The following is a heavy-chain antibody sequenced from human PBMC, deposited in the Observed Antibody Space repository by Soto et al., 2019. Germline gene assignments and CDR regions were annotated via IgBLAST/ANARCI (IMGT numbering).Heavy chain of an antibody. V-gene: IGHV3-21*01. D-gene: IGHD3-9*01. Sequence: PGGSLRLSCAASGFTFSSYSMNWVRQAPGKGLEWVSSISSSSSYIYYADSVKGRFTISRDNAKNSLYLQMNSLRAEDTAVYYCARGLRLRYFDWLYYFDYWGQGTLVTVSS. CDR2: ISSSSSYI. J-gene: IGHJ4*02. CDR3: ARGLRLRYFDWLYYFDY. CDR1: GFTFSSYS.